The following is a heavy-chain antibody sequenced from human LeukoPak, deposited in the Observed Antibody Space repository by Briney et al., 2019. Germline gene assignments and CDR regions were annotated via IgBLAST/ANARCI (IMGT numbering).Heavy chain of an antibody. D-gene: IGHD2-8*01. CDR3: ARDVVPVAMYFRGRAYFDY. CDR2: INPEGAST. Sequence: PGGSLRHSCTASGFAFSTYWMFWVRQAPGKGLVWVSQINPEGASTTYGDPAKGRFTASRDNAKNALHLQMNSLRGDDTAVYYCARDVVPVAMYFRGRAYFDYWGQGSLVTVSS. J-gene: IGHJ4*02. CDR1: GFAFSTYW. V-gene: IGHV3-74*01.